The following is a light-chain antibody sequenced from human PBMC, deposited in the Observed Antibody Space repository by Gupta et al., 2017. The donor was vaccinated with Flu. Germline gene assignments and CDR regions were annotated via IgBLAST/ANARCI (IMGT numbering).Light chain of an antibody. J-gene: IGKJ5*01. CDR2: DAS. Sequence: PSSLSASVGDRVTITCQASQAISNCLHWYQQKPVKPPKLLIYDASNFVTGVPSRFSGSGSGTDFTFTITILQPEDIATYYCQQYSDLPLTFGQWTRLDIK. CDR1: QAISNC. V-gene: IGKV1-33*01. CDR3: QQYSDLPLT.